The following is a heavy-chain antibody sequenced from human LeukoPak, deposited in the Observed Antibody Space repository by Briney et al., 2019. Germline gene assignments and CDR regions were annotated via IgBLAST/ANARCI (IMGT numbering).Heavy chain of an antibody. J-gene: IGHJ4*02. CDR3: TTGPGNSGY. CDR1: GFTFSSYA. V-gene: IGHV3-15*01. Sequence: GGSLRLSCAASGFTFSSYAMSWVRQAPGKELEWVGRIKSKNVGETTEYAAPVQGRFTISRDDSKNTVYLQMSSLKTEDTAVYYCTTGPGNSGYWGQGTLVTVSS. D-gene: IGHD4-23*01. CDR2: IKSKNVGETT.